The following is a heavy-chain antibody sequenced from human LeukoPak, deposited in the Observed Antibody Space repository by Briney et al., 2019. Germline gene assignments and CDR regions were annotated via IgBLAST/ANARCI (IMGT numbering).Heavy chain of an antibody. CDR2: INAGNGNT. CDR3: ARELLQPHNLYYYGMDV. CDR1: GYTFTSHA. D-gene: IGHD1-14*01. V-gene: IGHV1-3*01. J-gene: IGHJ6*02. Sequence: GASVKVSCKASGYTFTSHAMHWVRQAPGQRLEWMGWINAGNGNTKYSQKFQGRVTITRDTSASTAYMELNSLRAEDTAVYYCARELLQPHNLYYYGMDVWGQGTTVTVSS.